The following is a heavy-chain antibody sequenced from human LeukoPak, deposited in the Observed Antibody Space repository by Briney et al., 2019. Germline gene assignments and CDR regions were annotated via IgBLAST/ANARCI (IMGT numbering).Heavy chain of an antibody. V-gene: IGHV4-34*01. D-gene: IGHD6-13*01. CDR1: GGSFSGYY. CDR2: INHSGST. CDR3: ARRGVGIGQQLASYYFDY. Sequence: PSETLSLTCAVYGGSFSGYYWSWIRQPPGKGLEWIGEINHSGSTNYNPSLKSRVTISVDTSKNQFSLKLSSVTAADTAVYYCARRGVGIGQQLASYYFDYWGQGTLVTVSS. J-gene: IGHJ4*02.